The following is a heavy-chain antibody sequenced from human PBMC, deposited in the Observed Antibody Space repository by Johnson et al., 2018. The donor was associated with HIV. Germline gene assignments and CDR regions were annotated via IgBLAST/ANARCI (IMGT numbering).Heavy chain of an antibody. D-gene: IGHD3-3*01. CDR2: ISYDGSHK. Sequence: VQLVESGGGVVQPGRSLRLSCAASGFTFSSYAMHWVRQAPGKGLEWVAVISYDGSHKCYLDSVKGRFTISRDNAKNSLYLQMNSLRAEDTAVYYCAREYYDFWSGYWGGAFDIWGQGTMVTVSS. CDR1: GFTFSSYA. J-gene: IGHJ3*02. V-gene: IGHV3-30*04. CDR3: AREYYDFWSGYWGGAFDI.